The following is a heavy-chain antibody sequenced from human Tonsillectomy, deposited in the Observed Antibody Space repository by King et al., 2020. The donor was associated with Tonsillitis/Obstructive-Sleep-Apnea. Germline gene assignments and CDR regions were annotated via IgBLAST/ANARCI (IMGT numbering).Heavy chain of an antibody. Sequence: VQLVESGEGLFKPGGSRRLSFAASGLTSRTSNMSWIRKAPGKGREWFSYISNSSLNTNYADSVTAGFPISRENAKNSLNLQMNSLRAEDTAVYYCARPGPSSSSLPYNYWGQGTLVTVSS. CDR2: ISNSSLNT. V-gene: IGHV3-11*05. CDR1: GLTSRTSN. CDR3: ARPGPSSSSLPYNY. D-gene: IGHD6-6*01. J-gene: IGHJ4*02.